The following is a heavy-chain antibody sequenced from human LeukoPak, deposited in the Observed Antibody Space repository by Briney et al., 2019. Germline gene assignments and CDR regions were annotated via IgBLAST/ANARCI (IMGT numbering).Heavy chain of an antibody. CDR1: GFTVSSNY. CDR2: IYSGGST. CDR3: ARDPATRRYIGGPLDY. V-gene: IGHV3-53*01. J-gene: IGHJ4*02. Sequence: GGSLGLSCAASGFTVSSNYMSWVRQAPGKGLEWVSVIYSGGSTYYADSVKGRFTISRDNSKNTLYLQMNSLRAEDTAVYYCARDPATRRYIGGPLDYWGQGTLVTVSS. D-gene: IGHD1-26*01.